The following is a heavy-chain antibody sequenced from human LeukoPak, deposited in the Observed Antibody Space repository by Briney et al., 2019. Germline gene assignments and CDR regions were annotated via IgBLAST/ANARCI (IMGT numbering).Heavy chain of an antibody. D-gene: IGHD6-13*01. Sequence: GGSLRLSCAASGFSFSSHAMHWVRQAPGKGLEYVSAISGNGHGTWYGDSVKGRFSISRDNSEQMLYLQMGSLRAEDMAVYFCARASITASGPHDVYDMWGRGTMVTVSS. J-gene: IGHJ3*02. CDR3: ARASITASGPHDVYDM. V-gene: IGHV3-64*02. CDR2: ISGNGHGT. CDR1: GFSFSSHA.